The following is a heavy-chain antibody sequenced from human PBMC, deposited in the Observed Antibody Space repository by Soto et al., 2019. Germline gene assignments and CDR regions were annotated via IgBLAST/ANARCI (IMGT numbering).Heavy chain of an antibody. CDR3: AKERWKGGSSSSGLDY. CDR2: IGGSDGGT. Sequence: AGSLRLSCGASGFTISTYTMTWVRQPPGKGLEWVSSIGGSDGGTYYADSERGRFTVSRDDSKNTLSLQLNILRAEDTAIYYCAKERWKGGSSSSGLDYWGRGTLVTVSS. CDR1: GFTISTYT. J-gene: IGHJ4*02. D-gene: IGHD2-15*01. V-gene: IGHV3-23*01.